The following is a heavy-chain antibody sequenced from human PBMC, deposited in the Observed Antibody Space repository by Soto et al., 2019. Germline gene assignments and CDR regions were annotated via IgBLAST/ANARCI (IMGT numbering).Heavy chain of an antibody. V-gene: IGHV1-18*04. J-gene: IGHJ4*02. CDR3: ARARMYSGAYHDY. D-gene: IGHD1-26*01. Sequence: ASVKVSCKASGYAFSNFGINWVRQAPGQGLEWMGWITPYNGNANYAQKHQDRLTITTDTSTNTAYLELRSLRSDDTAVYFCARARMYSGAYHDYWGQGTLVTVSS. CDR1: GYAFSNFG. CDR2: ITPYNGNA.